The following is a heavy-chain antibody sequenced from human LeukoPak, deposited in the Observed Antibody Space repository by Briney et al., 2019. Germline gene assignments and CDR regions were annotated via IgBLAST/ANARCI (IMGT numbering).Heavy chain of an antibody. D-gene: IGHD5-12*01. Sequence: SVKVSCKAPGGTFSSYAISWVRQAPGQGLEWMGGIIPIFGTANYAQKFQGRVTITADESTSTAYMELSSLRSEDTAVYYCARSGTRGYSGYDSVSYFDYWGQGTLVTVSS. CDR2: IIPIFGTA. J-gene: IGHJ4*02. V-gene: IGHV1-69*13. CDR1: GGTFSSYA. CDR3: ARSGTRGYSGYDSVSYFDY.